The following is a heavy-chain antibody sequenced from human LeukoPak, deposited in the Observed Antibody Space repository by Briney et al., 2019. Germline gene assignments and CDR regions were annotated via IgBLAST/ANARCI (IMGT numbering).Heavy chain of an antibody. Sequence: PGGSLRLSCAASGFPFSLYAMNWVRQAPGKGLEWVSCINDDSTDIHYADSVKGRFSISRDSARNTLYLQLSSLRAEDTAVYYCARDTFQPGLIDSWGQGTLVTVSS. V-gene: IGHV3-21*05. CDR3: ARDTFQPGLIDS. J-gene: IGHJ4*02. D-gene: IGHD2-2*01. CDR2: INDDSTDI. CDR1: GFPFSLYA.